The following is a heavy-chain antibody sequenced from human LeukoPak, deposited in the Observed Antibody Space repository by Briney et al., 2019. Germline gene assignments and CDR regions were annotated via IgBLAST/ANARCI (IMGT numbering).Heavy chain of an antibody. CDR3: ASTRRGAVAGRFDS. D-gene: IGHD6-19*01. CDR1: GASMSSNY. CDR2: IYHSGNT. Sequence: SETLSLTCTVSGASMSSNYWSWIRQPPGKGLEWIGYIYHSGNTNYSPSLESRVTMSVDESKNQFSLRVHFVSAADTAVYYCASTRRGAVAGRFDSWGKGTLGTV. V-gene: IGHV4-4*09. J-gene: IGHJ4*02.